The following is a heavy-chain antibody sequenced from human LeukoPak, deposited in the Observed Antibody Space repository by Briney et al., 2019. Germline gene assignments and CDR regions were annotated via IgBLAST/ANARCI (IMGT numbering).Heavy chain of an antibody. J-gene: IGHJ4*02. Sequence: GGSLRLSCAASGFTLSDYAMSWVRQTPGKGLEWVAAITASGGTTHYADSVKGQFTISRGNSKSTVYLQMNNLGVDDTAVYYCAKDRYSSSWYYFDYWGQGTLVTVSS. CDR1: GFTLSDYA. CDR2: ITASGGTT. D-gene: IGHD6-13*01. CDR3: AKDRYSSSWYYFDY. V-gene: IGHV3-23*01.